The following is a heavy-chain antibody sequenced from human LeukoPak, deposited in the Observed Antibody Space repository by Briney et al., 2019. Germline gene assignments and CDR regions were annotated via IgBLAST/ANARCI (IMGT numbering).Heavy chain of an antibody. D-gene: IGHD5-12*01. CDR1: GGSFSGYY. J-gene: IGHJ4*02. V-gene: IGHV4-34*01. Sequence: PSETLSLTCAVYGGSFSGYYWSWIRQPPGKGLEWIGEINHSGSTNYNPSLKSRVTISVVTSKNQFSLKLSSVTAADTAVYYCARGDSGYDPFDYWGQGTLVTVSS. CDR3: ARGDSGYDPFDY. CDR2: INHSGST.